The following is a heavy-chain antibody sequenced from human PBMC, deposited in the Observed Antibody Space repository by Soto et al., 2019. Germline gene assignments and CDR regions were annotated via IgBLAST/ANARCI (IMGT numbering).Heavy chain of an antibody. CDR1: GFTFSNAW. D-gene: IGHD3-22*01. Sequence: PGGSLRLSCAASGFTFSNAWINWVRQAPGKGLEWVGRIKSKTDGGTTDFAAPVKGRFAISRDDSKNMVYLQMNSLKTEDTGIYYCTFFLFIRMIVGRIVYRGQGTLVS. V-gene: IGHV3-15*07. J-gene: IGHJ4*02. CDR2: IKSKTDGGTT. CDR3: TFFLFIRMIVGRIVY.